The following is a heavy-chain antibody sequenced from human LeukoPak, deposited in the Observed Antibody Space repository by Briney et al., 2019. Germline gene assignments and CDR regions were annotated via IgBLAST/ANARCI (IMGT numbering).Heavy chain of an antibody. D-gene: IGHD3-3*01. CDR1: GGSISSNDYY. J-gene: IGHJ4*02. CDR2: IYYRGST. V-gene: IGHV4-39*01. CDR3: AKGFWGGYHPDY. Sequence: PSETLSLTCTVSGGSISSNDYYWGWIRQPPGKGLEWIGSIYYRGSTYYNPSLKSRLTLSVDTSKNQFSLKLSSVTAADTAVYYCAKGFWGGYHPDYWGQGTLVTISS.